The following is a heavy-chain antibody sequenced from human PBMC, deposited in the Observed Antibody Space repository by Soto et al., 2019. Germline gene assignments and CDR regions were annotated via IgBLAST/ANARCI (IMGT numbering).Heavy chain of an antibody. D-gene: IGHD3-3*01. CDR2: IKQDGSEK. V-gene: IGHV3-7*01. Sequence: GGSLRLSCAASGLTFSTYWMIWVGRAPGKGLEWVANIKQDGSEKDYVDSVRGRFTISRDNAKNSLYLQMNSLRAEDTAVYYCARVGYDFWSGYLHYFDHWGQGTLVTVSS. CDR3: ARVGYDFWSGYLHYFDH. J-gene: IGHJ4*02. CDR1: GLTFSTYW.